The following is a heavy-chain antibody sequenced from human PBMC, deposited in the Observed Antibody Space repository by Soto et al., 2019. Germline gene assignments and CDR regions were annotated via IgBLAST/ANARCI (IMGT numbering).Heavy chain of an antibody. Sequence: PGGSLRLSCAASGFTISSNAMYWVRQAPGKGLEWVSAISDRGATTHYADSVKGRFTISRDTSKNTLYLQLNTLRADDTAVYYCATDKPGTKSFDYWGQGTLVTVSS. CDR3: ATDKPGTKSFDY. D-gene: IGHD1-1*01. CDR1: GFTISSNA. CDR2: ISDRGATT. V-gene: IGHV3-23*01. J-gene: IGHJ4*02.